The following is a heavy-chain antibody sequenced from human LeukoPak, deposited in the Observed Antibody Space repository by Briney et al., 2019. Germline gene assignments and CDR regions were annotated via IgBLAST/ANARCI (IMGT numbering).Heavy chain of an antibody. V-gene: IGHV3-9*01. D-gene: IGHD5-12*01. CDR3: AKLGSGYDASDY. J-gene: IGHJ4*02. Sequence: GRSLRLSCAASGFTFDDYAMPWVRHAPGKGLEWVSGISWNSGSIGYADSVKGRFTISRDNAKNSLYLQMNSLRAEDTALYYCAKLGSGYDASDYWGQGTLVTVSS. CDR2: ISWNSGSI. CDR1: GFTFDDYA.